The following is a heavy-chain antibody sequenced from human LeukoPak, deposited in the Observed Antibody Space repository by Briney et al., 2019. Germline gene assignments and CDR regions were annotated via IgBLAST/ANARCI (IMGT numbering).Heavy chain of an antibody. V-gene: IGHV3-30*02. CDR3: AKDTLRSTEGYF. CDR2: VRFDSSQL. J-gene: IGHJ4*02. CDR1: GLTFTKYS. D-gene: IGHD3-22*01. Sequence: PGGSLRLSCTTSGLTFTKYSMQWVRQAPGKGLEWVAFVRFDSSQLYYADSVKGRFTISRDNSKSTLYLQMVSLRAEDTAVYYCAKDTLRSTEGYFWGQGILVTVSS.